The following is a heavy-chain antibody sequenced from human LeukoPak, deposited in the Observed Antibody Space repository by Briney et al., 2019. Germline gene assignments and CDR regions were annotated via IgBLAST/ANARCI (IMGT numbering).Heavy chain of an antibody. CDR1: GFTFSSYS. Sequence: GGSLRLSCAASGFTFSSYSMNWVRQAPGKGLEWVSSISSSSSYIYYADLVKGRFTISRDNAKNSLYLQMNSLRAEDTAVYYCARVRFGDYGLDYWGQGTLVTVSS. J-gene: IGHJ4*02. D-gene: IGHD4-17*01. V-gene: IGHV3-21*01. CDR3: ARVRFGDYGLDY. CDR2: ISSSSSYI.